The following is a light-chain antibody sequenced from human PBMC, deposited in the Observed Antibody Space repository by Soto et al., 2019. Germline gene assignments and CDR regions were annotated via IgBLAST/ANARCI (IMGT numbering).Light chain of an antibody. CDR3: QQSYRTPT. CDR2: GAS. CDR1: QSIKMF. V-gene: IGKV1-39*01. Sequence: DIEITQSPASLCGFVGDTVTIICRARQSIKMFLNWYQHKPGQAPKLLMHGASTLERGVPSRFSGSASGTEFVLTISNLQPEDFAIYFCQQSYRTPTVGQGTRLESK. J-gene: IGKJ5*01.